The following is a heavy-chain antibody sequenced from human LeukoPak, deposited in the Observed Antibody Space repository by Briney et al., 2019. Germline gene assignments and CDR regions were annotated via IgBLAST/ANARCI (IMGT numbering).Heavy chain of an antibody. J-gene: IGHJ4*02. Sequence: ASVKVSCKASGYTFTSYAMNWVRQAPGQGLEWMGWINTNTGNPTYAQGFTGRFVFSLDTSVSTAYLQISSLKAEDTAVYYCARGKDYYDSSGYFGYYYYFDYWGQGTLVTVSS. CDR2: INTNTGNP. D-gene: IGHD3-22*01. V-gene: IGHV7-4-1*02. CDR3: ARGKDYYDSSGYFGYYYYFDY. CDR1: GYTFTSYA.